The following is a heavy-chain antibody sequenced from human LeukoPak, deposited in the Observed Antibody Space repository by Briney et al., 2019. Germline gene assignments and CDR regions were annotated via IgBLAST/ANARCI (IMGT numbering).Heavy chain of an antibody. CDR3: AREGQSGSRYG. CDR1: GGSISSYY. J-gene: IGHJ4*02. CDR2: IYTSGST. V-gene: IGHV4-4*09. D-gene: IGHD5-18*01. Sequence: SETLSLTCTASGGSISSYYWSWIRQPPGKGLEWIGYIYTSGSTKYNPSLKSRVTISVDTSKNQFSLKVTSVTAADTAVYYCAREGQSGSRYGWGQGTLVTVSS.